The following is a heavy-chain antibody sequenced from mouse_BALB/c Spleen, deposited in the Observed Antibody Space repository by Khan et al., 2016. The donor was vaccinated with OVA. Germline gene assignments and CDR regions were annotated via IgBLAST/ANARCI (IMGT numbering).Heavy chain of an antibody. V-gene: IGHV3-1*02. J-gene: IGHJ4*01. CDR3: ARDGNYMDY. D-gene: IGHD2-1*01. CDR1: GYSITSGYS. CDR2: IYYRGSI. Sequence: VKLEESGPDLVKPSQSLALTCTVTGYSITSGYSWHWIRQFPGNKLEWMGYIYYRGSINYNPSLKSRISITRDPSKKQVFLQLISVTTEDTATYYCARDGNYMDYWGQGTSVTVSS.